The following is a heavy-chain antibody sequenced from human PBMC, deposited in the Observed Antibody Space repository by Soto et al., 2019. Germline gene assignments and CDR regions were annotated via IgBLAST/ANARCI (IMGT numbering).Heavy chain of an antibody. J-gene: IGHJ4*02. V-gene: IGHV3-33*01. CDR1: GFTFSSYG. CDR3: ASLGFYGDYDY. Sequence: XESLRLSCAASGFTFSSYGMHGVRQAPGKGLEWVAVIWYDGSNKYYADSVKGRFTISRDNSKNTLYLQMNSLRAEDTAVYYCASLGFYGDYDYWGQGTPVTVSS. D-gene: IGHD4-17*01. CDR2: IWYDGSNK.